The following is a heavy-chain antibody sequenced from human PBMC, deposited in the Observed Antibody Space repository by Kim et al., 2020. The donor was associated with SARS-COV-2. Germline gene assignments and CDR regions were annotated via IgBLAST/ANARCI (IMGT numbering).Heavy chain of an antibody. CDR3: ARNGDWFDP. D-gene: IGHD2-8*01. J-gene: IGHJ5*02. CDR2: GST. Sequence: GSTYYNPYLKSRVTISVDPSKNQFSLKLSSVTAADTAVYYCARNGDWFDPWGQGTLVTVSS. V-gene: IGHV4-39*07.